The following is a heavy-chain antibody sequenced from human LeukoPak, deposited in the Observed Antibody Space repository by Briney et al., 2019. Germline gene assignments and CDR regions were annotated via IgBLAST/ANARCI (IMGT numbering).Heavy chain of an antibody. Sequence: GGSLRLSCAASGFTFSSYAMSWVRQAPGKGLEWVSAISGSGGSTYYADSVKGRFTISRDNSKNTLYLQMNSLRAEDTAVYYCARLGGTTISGPAGSDPWGQGTLVTVSS. D-gene: IGHD2/OR15-2a*01. CDR1: GFTFSSYA. J-gene: IGHJ5*02. V-gene: IGHV3-23*01. CDR2: ISGSGGST. CDR3: ARLGGTTISGPAGSDP.